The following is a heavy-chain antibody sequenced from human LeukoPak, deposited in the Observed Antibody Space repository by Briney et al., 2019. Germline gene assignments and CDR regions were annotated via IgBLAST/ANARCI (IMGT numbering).Heavy chain of an antibody. Sequence: SVKVSCKASGGTFSSYAISWVRQVPGQGLEWMGGIIPIFGTANYAQKFQGRVTITTDESTSTAYMELSSLRSEDTAVYYCAVAATPGGFYYYMDVWGKGTTVTVSS. CDR1: GGTFSSYA. J-gene: IGHJ6*03. D-gene: IGHD2-15*01. CDR3: AVAATPGGFYYYMDV. V-gene: IGHV1-69*05. CDR2: IIPIFGTA.